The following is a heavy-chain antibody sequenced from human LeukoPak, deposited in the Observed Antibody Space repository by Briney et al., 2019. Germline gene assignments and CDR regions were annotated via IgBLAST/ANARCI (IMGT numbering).Heavy chain of an antibody. CDR1: GGSISSGDYY. CDR3: ARLWRDYYYMDV. D-gene: IGHD1-1*01. Sequence: SETLSLTCTVSGGSISSGDYYWSWIRQPPGKGLEWIGYIYYSGSTYYNPSLKSRVTISVDTSKNQFSLKLSSVTAADTAVYYCARLWRDYYYMDVWGKGTTVTVSS. V-gene: IGHV4-30-4*08. CDR2: IYYSGST. J-gene: IGHJ6*03.